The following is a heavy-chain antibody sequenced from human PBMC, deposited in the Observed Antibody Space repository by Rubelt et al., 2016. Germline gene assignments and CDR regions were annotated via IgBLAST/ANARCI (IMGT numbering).Heavy chain of an antibody. CDR2: INSGGSII. CDR3: AVEYYDDGSGYYYAAY. V-gene: IGHV3-74*01. J-gene: IGHJ4*02. D-gene: IGHD3-22*01. CDR1: GFSFSTYW. Sequence: GSGGGLVQPGGSLRLSCAVSGFSFSTYWMRWVRQAPGKGLVWVSRINSGGSIIRYADSVKGRFTISRDNAKSTLHLQMNSLRAEDTAVYYCAVEYYDDGSGYYYAAYWGQGTLVTVSS.